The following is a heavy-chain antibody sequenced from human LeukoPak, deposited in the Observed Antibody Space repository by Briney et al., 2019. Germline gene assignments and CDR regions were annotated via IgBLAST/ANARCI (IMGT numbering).Heavy chain of an antibody. V-gene: IGHV1-46*01. Sequence: GASVKVSCKASGYTFTSYYMHWVRQAPGQGLEWMGIINPSGGSTSYAQKFQGRVTMTRDTSTSTVYMELSSLRSEDTAVYYCARDGLWFGETRLSGMDVWGQGTTVTVSS. CDR2: INPSGGST. CDR1: GYTFTSYY. CDR3: ARDGLWFGETRLSGMDV. J-gene: IGHJ6*02. D-gene: IGHD3-10*01.